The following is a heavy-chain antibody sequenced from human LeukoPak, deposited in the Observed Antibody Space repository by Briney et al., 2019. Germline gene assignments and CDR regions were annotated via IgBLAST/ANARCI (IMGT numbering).Heavy chain of an antibody. Sequence: ASVKVSCKASGYTFTSYGISWVRQAPGQGLEWMGWISAYNGNTNYAKKLQGRVTMTTDTSTRTAYMELRRLRSDDTAVYYCATSIAVAGTKGYYFDYWGQGTLVTVSS. CDR2: ISAYNGNT. CDR1: GYTFTSYG. J-gene: IGHJ4*02. V-gene: IGHV1-18*01. CDR3: ATSIAVAGTKGYYFDY. D-gene: IGHD6-19*01.